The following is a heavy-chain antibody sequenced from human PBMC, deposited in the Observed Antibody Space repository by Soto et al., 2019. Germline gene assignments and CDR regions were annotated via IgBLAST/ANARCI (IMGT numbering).Heavy chain of an antibody. CDR1: GFTFSDYA. J-gene: IGHJ4*02. V-gene: IGHV3-30*18. CDR3: AKGGRQWLVTSDFNY. Sequence: VQLVESGGGVVQPGRSLRLSCAASGFTFSDYAMHWVRQAPGKGLEWVAVVSHDGRNTHYADSVKGRFTISRDSSKNTVSLERTSLRAEDRAVYYCAKGGRQWLVTSDFNYWGQGALVTVSS. D-gene: IGHD6-19*01. CDR2: VSHDGRNT.